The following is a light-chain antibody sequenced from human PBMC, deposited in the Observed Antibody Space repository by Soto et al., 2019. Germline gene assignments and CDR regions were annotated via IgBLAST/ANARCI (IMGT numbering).Light chain of an antibody. CDR3: QQFGTSPPMYT. Sequence: EIVLTQSPGTLSLSPGERATLSCRASQSVSGIYLAWYQQKPGQAPRLLIYVASSRATGIPDRFSGSGSGTDFTLTISGLEPEDFAVYYCQQFGTSPPMYTFGQGTKLEIK. CDR1: QSVSGIY. V-gene: IGKV3-20*01. J-gene: IGKJ2*01. CDR2: VAS.